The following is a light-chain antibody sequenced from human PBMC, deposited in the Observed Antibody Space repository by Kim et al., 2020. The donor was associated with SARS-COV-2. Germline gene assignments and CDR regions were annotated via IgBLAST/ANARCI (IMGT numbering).Light chain of an antibody. Sequence: ASVGDRVTITCRASQSISSLLNWYQQKPGRAPNLLIYGASSLQSGVPSRFSGAGSGTDFTLTISSLQPEDFATYYCQQSYHTPITFGQGTRLEIK. V-gene: IGKV1-39*01. J-gene: IGKJ5*01. CDR2: GAS. CDR3: QQSYHTPIT. CDR1: QSISSL.